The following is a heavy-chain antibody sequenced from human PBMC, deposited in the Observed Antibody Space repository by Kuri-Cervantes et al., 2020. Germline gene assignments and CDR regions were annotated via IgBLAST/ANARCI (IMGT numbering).Heavy chain of an antibody. CDR2: INHSGST. D-gene: IGHD3-22*01. J-gene: IGHJ6*03. CDR1: GGSFSGYY. V-gene: IGHV4-34*01. Sequence: GSLRLSCAVYGGSFSGYYWSWIRQPPEKGLEWIGEINHSGSTNYNSSLKSRVSISVDTSKNQFSLKLRSVTAADTAVYYCARDDDTDYYYYYMDVWGKGTTVTVSS. CDR3: ARDDDTDYYYYYMDV.